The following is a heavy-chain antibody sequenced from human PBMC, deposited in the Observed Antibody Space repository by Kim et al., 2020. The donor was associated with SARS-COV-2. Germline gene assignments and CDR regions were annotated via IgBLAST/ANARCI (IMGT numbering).Heavy chain of an antibody. CDR3: ATVVFYYDAGYFKN. Sequence: ADSVRGRPIISRDHSKNTLDLQINSLRAEDTAVYYCATVVFYYDAGYFKNWGQGTLVIVSS. J-gene: IGHJ1*01. D-gene: IGHD3-22*01. V-gene: IGHV3-30*07.